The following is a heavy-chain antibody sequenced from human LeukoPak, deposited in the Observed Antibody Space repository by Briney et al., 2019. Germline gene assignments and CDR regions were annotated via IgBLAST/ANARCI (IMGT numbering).Heavy chain of an antibody. Sequence: KPSETLSLTCAVSGYSISSGYYWGWIRQPPGKGPEWVGGIYHSGSTYYNPSLKSRVTISVDTSKNQFSLKLSSVTAADTAVYYCARHGVDRDSNDIFDYWGQGTLVTVSS. CDR1: GYSISSGYY. CDR2: IYHSGST. D-gene: IGHD3-22*01. CDR3: ARHGVDRDSNDIFDY. J-gene: IGHJ4*02. V-gene: IGHV4-38-2*01.